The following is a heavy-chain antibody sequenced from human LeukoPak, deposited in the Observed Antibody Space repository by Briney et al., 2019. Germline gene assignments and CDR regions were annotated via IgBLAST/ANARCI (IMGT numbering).Heavy chain of an antibody. V-gene: IGHV4-59*01. CDR1: GGSISSYY. CDR2: IYYSGST. D-gene: IGHD3-22*01. J-gene: IGHJ5*02. CDR3: AGGTRNYYDSSGVWFDP. Sequence: SETLSLTCTVSGGSISSYYWSWIRQPPGKGLEWIGYIYYSGSTNYNPSLKSRVTISVDTSKNQFSLKLSSVTAADTAVYYCAGGTRNYYDSSGVWFDPWGQGTLVTVSS.